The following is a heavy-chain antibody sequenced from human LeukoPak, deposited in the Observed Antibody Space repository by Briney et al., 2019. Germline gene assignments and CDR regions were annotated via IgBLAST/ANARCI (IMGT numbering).Heavy chain of an antibody. Sequence: PSETLSLTCTVSGGSISSSSYYWGWIRQPPGKGLEWIGSIYYSGSTYYNPSLTSRVTISVDTSKNQFSLKLSSVTAADTAVYYCAREGSAYGMDVWGQGTTVTVSS. CDR1: GGSISSSSYY. CDR2: IYYSGST. V-gene: IGHV4-39*07. D-gene: IGHD2-15*01. J-gene: IGHJ6*02. CDR3: AREGSAYGMDV.